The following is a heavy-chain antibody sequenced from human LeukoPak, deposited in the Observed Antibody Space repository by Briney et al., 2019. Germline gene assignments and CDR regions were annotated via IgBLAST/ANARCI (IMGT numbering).Heavy chain of an antibody. Sequence: GGSLRLSCAASGFTFSSYSMNWVRQAPGKGLEWVSSISSSSSYIYYADSVKGRFTISRDNAKNSLYLQMNSLRAEDTAVYYCARTQTYPVGATNWFDPWGQGTLVTVSS. D-gene: IGHD1-26*01. J-gene: IGHJ5*02. CDR3: ARTQTYPVGATNWFDP. CDR2: ISSSSSYI. V-gene: IGHV3-21*01. CDR1: GFTFSSYS.